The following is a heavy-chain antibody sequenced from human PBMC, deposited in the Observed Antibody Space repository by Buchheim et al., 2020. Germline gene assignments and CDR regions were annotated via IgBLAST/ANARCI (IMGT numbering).Heavy chain of an antibody. Sequence: QVQLQESGPGLVKPSGTLSLTCAVSGGSISSSNWWSWVRQPPGKGLEWIGEIYHSGSTNYNPSLKSRVTLSVDKSKNQFSLKLSSVTAADTAVYYCASRTVVVPAASNWFDPWGQGTL. D-gene: IGHD2-2*01. CDR3: ASRTVVVPAASNWFDP. CDR1: GGSISSSNW. V-gene: IGHV4-4*02. J-gene: IGHJ5*02. CDR2: IYHSGST.